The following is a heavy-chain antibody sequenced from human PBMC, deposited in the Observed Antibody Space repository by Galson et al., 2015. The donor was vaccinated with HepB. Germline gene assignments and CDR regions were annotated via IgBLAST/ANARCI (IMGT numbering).Heavy chain of an antibody. V-gene: IGHV3-11*06. CDR3: ARGGDFWSGYYTGFDY. J-gene: IGHJ4*02. D-gene: IGHD3-3*01. CDR1: GFTLSDYY. CDR2: ISSSSSYT. Sequence: SLRLSCAASGFTLSDYYMSWIRQAPGKGLEWVSYISSSSSYTNYADSVKGRFTISRDNAKNSLYLQMNSLRAEDTAVYYCARGGDFWSGYYTGFDYWGQGTLVTVSS.